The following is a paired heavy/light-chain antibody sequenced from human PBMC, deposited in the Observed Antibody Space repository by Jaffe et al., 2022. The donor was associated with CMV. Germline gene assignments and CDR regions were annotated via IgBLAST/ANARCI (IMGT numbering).Light chain of an antibody. Sequence: DIQMTQSPSTLSASVGDRVTITCRASQSIDNWLAWYQQKPGKAPNLLIYKASNLESGVPSRFSGSGSGTEFTLTISSLQPDDFATYHCQQYNSYSLPITFGQGTRLEIK. CDR3: QQYNSYSLPIT. CDR2: KAS. J-gene: IGKJ5*01. V-gene: IGKV1-5*03. CDR1: QSIDNW.
Heavy chain of an antibody. Sequence: QVQLVQSGAEVKKPGASVKVSCKASGYTFTGYYIHWVRQAPGQGLEWMGWINPNSGGTNYAQKFQGRVTMTRDTSIRTAYMELSRLRSDDTAIYYCARDRVAIHLWSDFYYYGMDVWGQGTTVTVSS. V-gene: IGHV1-2*02. CDR3: ARDRVAIHLWSDFYYYGMDV. J-gene: IGHJ6*02. CDR1: GYTFTGYY. CDR2: INPNSGGT. D-gene: IGHD5-18*01.